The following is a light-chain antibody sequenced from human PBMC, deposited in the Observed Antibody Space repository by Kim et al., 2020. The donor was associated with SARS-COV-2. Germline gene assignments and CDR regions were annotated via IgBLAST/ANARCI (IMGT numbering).Light chain of an antibody. J-gene: IGLJ1*01. CDR1: TASLATAY. Sequence: GEPVPIADPRRTASLATAYVQRYRQRPGSAPATVIYADNERPSGVPDRFSGSSDASSNSASLTISGLKTEDEADYYCHSYDRDSHVFGTGTKVTVL. V-gene: IGLV6-57*03. CDR2: ADN. CDR3: HSYDRDSHV.